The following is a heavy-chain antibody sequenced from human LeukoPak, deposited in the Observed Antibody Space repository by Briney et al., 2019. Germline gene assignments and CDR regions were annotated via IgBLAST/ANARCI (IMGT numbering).Heavy chain of an antibody. V-gene: IGHV3-33*01. CDR3: ARDSHDFWSGYNSYYYYGMDD. CDR1: GFTFSSYG. J-gene: IGHJ6*02. Sequence: PGGSLRLSCAASGFTFSSYGMHWVRQAPGKGLEWVAVIWNDGSNKYYADSVKGRFTISRDNSKNTLYLQMNSLRAEDTAVYYCARDSHDFWSGYNSYYYYGMDDWGQGTTVTVSS. D-gene: IGHD3-3*01. CDR2: IWNDGSNK.